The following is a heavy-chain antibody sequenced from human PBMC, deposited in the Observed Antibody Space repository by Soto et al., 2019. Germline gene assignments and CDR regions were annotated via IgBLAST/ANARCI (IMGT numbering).Heavy chain of an antibody. D-gene: IGHD6-6*01. CDR1: GFTFSSYG. V-gene: IGHV3-33*01. CDR3: AREGYSSSSRDYYYYYMEV. Sequence: QVQLVESGGGVVQPGRSLRLSCAASGFTFSSYGMHWVRQAPGKGLEWVAVIWYDGSNKYYADSVKGRFTISRDNSKNTLYLQMISLRAEDTAVYYCAREGYSSSSRDYYYYYMEVWGKGTTVTVSS. CDR2: IWYDGSNK. J-gene: IGHJ6*03.